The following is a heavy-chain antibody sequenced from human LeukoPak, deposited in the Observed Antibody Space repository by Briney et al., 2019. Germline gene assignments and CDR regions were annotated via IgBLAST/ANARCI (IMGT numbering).Heavy chain of an antibody. CDR3: AKAMNGGPSPFDY. Sequence: WGSLKLSSPAPGFTFSRQAMSWVRQAPGEGRGWVLLISGSGGSTYYADPVKGRFTISRDNSKNTLYLEMNSLRAENTAVYYCAKAMNGGPSPFDYWGQGTLVTVSS. CDR2: ISGSGGST. V-gene: IGHV3-23*01. CDR1: GFTFSRQA. D-gene: IGHD1-1*01. J-gene: IGHJ4*02.